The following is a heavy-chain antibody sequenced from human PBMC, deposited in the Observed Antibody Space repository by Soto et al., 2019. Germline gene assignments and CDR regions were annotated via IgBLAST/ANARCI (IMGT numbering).Heavy chain of an antibody. Sequence: QLQLQESGPGLVKPSETLSLTCTVSGGSISSSSYYWGWIRQPPGKGLEWIGSIYYSGSTYYNPSLKGRVPISVDTSKDQFSLKLSSVTAADTAVYYCARRPRYCSSTSCPPRYYYYYMDVWGKGTTVTVSS. V-gene: IGHV4-39*01. CDR3: ARRPRYCSSTSCPPRYYYYYMDV. CDR2: IYYSGST. CDR1: GGSISSSSYY. D-gene: IGHD2-2*01. J-gene: IGHJ6*03.